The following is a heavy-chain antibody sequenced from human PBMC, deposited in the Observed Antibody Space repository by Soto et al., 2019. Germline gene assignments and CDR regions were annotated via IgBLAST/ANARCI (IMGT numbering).Heavy chain of an antibody. D-gene: IGHD6-13*01. CDR2: VYYSGTT. J-gene: IGHJ4*02. Sequence: QVQLQESGPGLVKPSETLSLTCTVSGGSISSYYWTWIRQPPGKGLEWVGYVYYSGTTYYTPSLQRRVTISVDTSKTQFSLKVKSVTAADPAIYYCARAGSTWRYFFDYWGQGSLVTVSS. V-gene: IGHV4-59*01. CDR1: GGSISSYY. CDR3: ARAGSTWRYFFDY.